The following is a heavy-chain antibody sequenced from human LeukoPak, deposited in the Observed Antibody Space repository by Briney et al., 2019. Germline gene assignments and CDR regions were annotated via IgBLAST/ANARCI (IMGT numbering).Heavy chain of an antibody. CDR3: AKSLWSGYSKAYYFDY. CDR1: GGSISSSSYY. Sequence: SETLSLTCTVSGGSISSSSYYWGWIRQPPGKGLECIGSIYYSGSTYYNPSLKSRVTISVDTSKNQFSLKLSSVTAADTAVYYCAKSLWSGYSKAYYFDYWGQGTLVTVSS. V-gene: IGHV4-39*01. CDR2: IYYSGST. D-gene: IGHD3-3*01. J-gene: IGHJ4*02.